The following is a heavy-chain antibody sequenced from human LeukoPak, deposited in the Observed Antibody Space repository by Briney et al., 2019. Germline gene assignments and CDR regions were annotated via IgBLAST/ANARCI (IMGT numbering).Heavy chain of an antibody. CDR2: ISAYNGNT. Sequence: ASVKVSCKASGYTFTSYGISWVRQAPGQGLEWMGWISAYNGNTNYAQKLQGRVTMTTDTSTSTAYMELRSLRFDDTAVYYCARGGCSSTSCRYYYYGLDVWGQGTTVTVSS. J-gene: IGHJ6*02. V-gene: IGHV1-18*01. D-gene: IGHD2-2*01. CDR3: ARGGCSSTSCRYYYYGLDV. CDR1: GYTFTSYG.